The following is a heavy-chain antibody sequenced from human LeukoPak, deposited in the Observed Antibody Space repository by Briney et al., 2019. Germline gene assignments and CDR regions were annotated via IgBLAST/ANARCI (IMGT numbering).Heavy chain of an antibody. V-gene: IGHV1-8*03. CDR3: ARRSDWASFDY. J-gene: IGHJ4*02. Sequence: ASVKVSYKASGYTFTGYDISWVRQATGQGLEWMGWMNPNSDNTGYAQKFQGRLTITRNTSISTAYMELSSLRSEDTAVYFCARRSDWASFDYWGQGTLVTVSS. D-gene: IGHD6-19*01. CDR2: MNPNSDNT. CDR1: GYTFTGYD.